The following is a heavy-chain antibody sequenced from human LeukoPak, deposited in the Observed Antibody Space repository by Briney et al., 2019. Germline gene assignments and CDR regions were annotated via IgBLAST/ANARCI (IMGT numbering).Heavy chain of an antibody. V-gene: IGHV6-1*01. D-gene: IGHD3-10*01. CDR1: GDSVSSNKAA. CDR2: TYYDSQWYR. Sequence: SQTLSLTCTISGDSVSSNKAAWNWIRQSPSRGLEWPGRTYYDSQWYRDYAVSVKSRMTVNPDTSKNRFSLHLNSVTPEDTAVYYCARNYYGSGSYYTLDSWGPGTLVTVSS. CDR3: ARNYYGSGSYYTLDS. J-gene: IGHJ4*02.